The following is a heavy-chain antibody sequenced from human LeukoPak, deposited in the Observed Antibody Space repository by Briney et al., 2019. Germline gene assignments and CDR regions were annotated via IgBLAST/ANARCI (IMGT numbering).Heavy chain of an antibody. Sequence: GRSLRLSCAASGFTFSSYAMHWVRQAPGKGLEWVAVISYDGSNKYYADSVKGRFTISRDNSKNTLYLQMNSLRAEDTAVYYCAKAYEYSSGWYHFDYWGQGTLVTVSS. CDR1: GFTFSSYA. CDR2: ISYDGSNK. CDR3: AKAYEYSSGWYHFDY. J-gene: IGHJ4*02. V-gene: IGHV3-30*04. D-gene: IGHD6-19*01.